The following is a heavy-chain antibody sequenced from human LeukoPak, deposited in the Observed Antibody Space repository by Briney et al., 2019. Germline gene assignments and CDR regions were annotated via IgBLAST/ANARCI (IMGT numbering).Heavy chain of an antibody. CDR2: IRSDGDDK. CDR1: GFTFSTFG. Sequence: PGGSPRLSCATSGFTFSTFGMHWVRQVPGKGLQWVAFIRSDGDDKYYADSVKGRFTISRDNSKNTLYLQMNSLRAEDTAVYYCARDPGYNYGYDYWGQGTLVTVSS. J-gene: IGHJ4*02. CDR3: ARDPGYNYGYDY. V-gene: IGHV3-30*02. D-gene: IGHD5-18*01.